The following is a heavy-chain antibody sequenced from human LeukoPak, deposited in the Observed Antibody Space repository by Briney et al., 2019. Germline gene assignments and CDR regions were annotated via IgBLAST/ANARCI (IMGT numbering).Heavy chain of an antibody. CDR1: GYTFTGYY. D-gene: IGHD6-19*01. CDR3: AIGTKRGYSSAYFDY. Sequence: ASVKVSCKACGYTFTGYYMHWVRQAPGQGLEWMGWINPNSGGTNYAQKFQGRVTMTRDTSISTACMELSRLRSDDTAVYYCAIGTKRGYSSAYFDYWGQGTLVTVSS. J-gene: IGHJ4*02. CDR2: INPNSGGT. V-gene: IGHV1-2*02.